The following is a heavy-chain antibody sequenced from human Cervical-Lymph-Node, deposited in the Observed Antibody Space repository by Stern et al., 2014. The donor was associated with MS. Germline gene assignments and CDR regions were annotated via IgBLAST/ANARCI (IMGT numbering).Heavy chain of an antibody. CDR2: IWYDGNKK. D-gene: IGHD1-7*01. J-gene: IGHJ4*02. CDR3: ARGNWNYEGMGY. CDR1: GFTFSNYG. Sequence: VQLVESGGGVVQPGRSLRLSCAASGFTFSNYGMHGVRQAPAKGLGWLAVIWYDGNKKYYADSVKGRFTISRDNSKNTLFLQMSSLTAEDTALYYCARGNWNYEGMGYWGQGTLVTVSS. V-gene: IGHV3-33*01.